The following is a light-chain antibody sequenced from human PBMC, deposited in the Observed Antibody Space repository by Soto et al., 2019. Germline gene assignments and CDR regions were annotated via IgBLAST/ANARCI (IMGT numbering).Light chain of an antibody. CDR3: QSYDSSLSGWV. CDR1: SSNIGAGYD. CDR2: GNS. Sequence: QSVLTQPPSVSGAPGQRVTISWTGRSSNIGAGYDVHWYQQLPGTAPKLLIYGNSNRPSGVPDRFSGSKSGTSASLAITGLQAEDEAGYYCQSYDSSLSGWVFGGGTKLTVL. V-gene: IGLV1-40*01. J-gene: IGLJ3*02.